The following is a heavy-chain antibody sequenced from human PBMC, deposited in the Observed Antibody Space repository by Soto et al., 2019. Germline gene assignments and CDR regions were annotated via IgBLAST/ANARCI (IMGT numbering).Heavy chain of an antibody. CDR3: AGEDIVVVPAAKHYYYYMDV. CDR1: GGSISSSSYY. Sequence: SETLSLICTVSGGSISSSSYYWGWIRQPPGKGLEWIGSIYYSGSTYYDPSLKSRVTISVDTSKNQFSLKLSSVTAADTAVYYCAGEDIVVVPAAKHYYYYMDVWGKGTTVTVSS. V-gene: IGHV4-39*01. J-gene: IGHJ6*03. CDR2: IYYSGST. D-gene: IGHD2-2*01.